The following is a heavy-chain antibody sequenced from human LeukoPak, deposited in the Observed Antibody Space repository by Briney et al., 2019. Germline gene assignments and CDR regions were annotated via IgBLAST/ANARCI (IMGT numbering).Heavy chain of an antibody. V-gene: IGHV4-34*01. Sequence: TSETLSLTCAVYGGSFSGYYWSWIRQPPGKGLEWIGEINHSGSTNYNPSLKSRVTISVDTPKNQFSLKLSSVTAADTAVYYCARGLDSSGWYDAFDIWGQGTMVTVSS. J-gene: IGHJ3*02. CDR3: ARGLDSSGWYDAFDI. CDR1: GGSFSGYY. CDR2: INHSGST. D-gene: IGHD6-19*01.